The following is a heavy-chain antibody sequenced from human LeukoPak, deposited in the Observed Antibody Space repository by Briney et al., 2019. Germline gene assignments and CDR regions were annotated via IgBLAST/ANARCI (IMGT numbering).Heavy chain of an antibody. V-gene: IGHV3-30-3*01. CDR3: AKGTYYDILTGYSPFDH. D-gene: IGHD3-9*01. CDR2: ISYDGSNK. Sequence: GGSLRLSCAASGFTFSSYAMHWVRQAPGKGLEWVAVISYDGSNKYYADSVKGRFTISRDNSKNTLYLQMNSLRAEDTAVYYCAKGTYYDILTGYSPFDHWGQGTLVTVSS. CDR1: GFTFSSYA. J-gene: IGHJ4*02.